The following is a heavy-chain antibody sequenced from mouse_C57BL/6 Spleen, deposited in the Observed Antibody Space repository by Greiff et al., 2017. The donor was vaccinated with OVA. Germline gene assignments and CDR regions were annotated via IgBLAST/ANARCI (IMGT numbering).Heavy chain of an antibody. J-gene: IGHJ2*01. CDR3: ARDDYDGT. CDR2: ISYDGSN. D-gene: IGHD2-4*01. V-gene: IGHV3-6*01. Sequence: EVKVEESGPGLVKPSQSLSLPCSVTGYSITSGYYWNWIRQFPGNKLEWMGYISYDGSNNYNPSLKNRISITRDTSKNQFFLKLNSVTTEDTATYYCARDDYDGTWGQGTTLTVSS. CDR1: GYSITSGYY.